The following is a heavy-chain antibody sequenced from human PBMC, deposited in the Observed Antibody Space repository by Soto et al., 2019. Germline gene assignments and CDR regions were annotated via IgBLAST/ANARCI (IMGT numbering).Heavy chain of an antibody. D-gene: IGHD2-15*01. J-gene: IGHJ3*02. CDR1: PSCISSAYF. CDR2: IFHTGGT. Sequence: PSETLSLTCAVSPSCISSAYFWCWIRQPPGKGLEWIATIFHTGGTYYNPSLKSRATISVDTSNNQFSLRLNSVTAADTALYFCARTWLAGGTPADAFDIWGPATMLTLSS. V-gene: IGHV4-38-2*01. CDR3: ARTWLAGGTPADAFDI.